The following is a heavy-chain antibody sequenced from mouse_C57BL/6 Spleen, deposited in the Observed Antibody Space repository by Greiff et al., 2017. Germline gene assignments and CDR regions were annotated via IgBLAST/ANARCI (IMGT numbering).Heavy chain of an antibody. D-gene: IGHD2-13*01. CDR3: ASGDYAPPH. Sequence: EVQLQQSGPELVKPGASVKISCKASGYTFTDYYMNWVKQSHGKSLEWIGDINPNNGGTSYNQKFKVKATLTVDKSSSTAYMELRSLTSEDSAVYYCASGDYAPPHWGQGTLVTVAA. CDR2: INPNNGGT. J-gene: IGHJ3*01. V-gene: IGHV1-26*01. CDR1: GYTFTDYY.